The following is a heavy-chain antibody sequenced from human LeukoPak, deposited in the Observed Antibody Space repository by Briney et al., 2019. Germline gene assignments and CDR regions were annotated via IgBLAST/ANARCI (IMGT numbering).Heavy chain of an antibody. D-gene: IGHD5-18*01. Sequence: GGSLRLSCAASGFTFSNYAMHWVRQAPGEGLEWVAVISYDGSSKYYADSVKGRFTISRDNSKNTLYLQMNSLRPEDTAVYYCARDSYGLDYWGQGTLVTVSS. J-gene: IGHJ4*02. CDR2: ISYDGSSK. CDR3: ARDSYGLDY. V-gene: IGHV3-30*04. CDR1: GFTFSNYA.